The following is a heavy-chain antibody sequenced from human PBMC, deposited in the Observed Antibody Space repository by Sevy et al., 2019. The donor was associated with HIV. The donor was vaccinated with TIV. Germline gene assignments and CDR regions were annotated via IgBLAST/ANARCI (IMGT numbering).Heavy chain of an antibody. D-gene: IGHD1-1*01. V-gene: IGHV3-49*04. J-gene: IGHJ4*02. Sequence: GGSLRLSCTTSGFTFGDYAMNWVRQAPGKGLEWVAFLKSKADGGTVDHAASVEGRFTIARDDSKSMPYLQMNDLATEDTGVYYCTRWKGLQSIFDYWGQGALVTVSS. CDR3: TRWKGLQSIFDY. CDR2: LKSKADGGTV. CDR1: GFTFGDYA.